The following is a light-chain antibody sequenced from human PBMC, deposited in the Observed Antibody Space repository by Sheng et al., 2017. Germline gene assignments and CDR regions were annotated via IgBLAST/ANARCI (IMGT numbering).Light chain of an antibody. V-gene: IGKV1-9*01. CDR1: QGISSS. Sequence: IQLTQSPSSLSASVGDRVTITCRASQGISSSLAWYQQKPGKAPDLLIYAASTLQSGVPSRFSGSGSGTDFTLTISSLQPEDFATYYCQQLNIYPFTFGPGTKVDI. J-gene: IGKJ3*01. CDR2: AAS. CDR3: QQLNIYPFT.